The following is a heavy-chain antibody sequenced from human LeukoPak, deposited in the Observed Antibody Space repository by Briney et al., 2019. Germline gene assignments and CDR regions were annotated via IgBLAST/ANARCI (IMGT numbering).Heavy chain of an antibody. V-gene: IGHV4-39*01. CDR2: IYYSGST. CDR1: GGSIRSISYY. J-gene: IGHJ3*02. CDR3: ARTGYSSGNDAFDI. Sequence: SETLSLTCTVSGGSIRSISYYWGWIRQPTGKGLEWIGNIYYSGSTYHNPSLKSRVTISVDTSKNQFSLKLSSVTAADTAVYYCARTGYSSGNDAFDIWGQGTMVTVSS. D-gene: IGHD6-19*01.